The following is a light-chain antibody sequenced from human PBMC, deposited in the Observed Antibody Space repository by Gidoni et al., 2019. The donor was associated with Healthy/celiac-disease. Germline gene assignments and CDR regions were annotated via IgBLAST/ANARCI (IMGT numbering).Light chain of an antibody. J-gene: IGLJ2*01. V-gene: IGLV2-14*03. CDR1: SSDVGGYNY. CDR2: DVS. CDR3: SSYTSSSTLV. Sequence: PGQSITISCTGTSSDVGGYNYVSWYQQHPGTAPKLMIYDVSNRPSGVSNRFSGSKSGNTASLTISGLQAEDEADYYCSSYTSSSTLVFGGGTKLTVL.